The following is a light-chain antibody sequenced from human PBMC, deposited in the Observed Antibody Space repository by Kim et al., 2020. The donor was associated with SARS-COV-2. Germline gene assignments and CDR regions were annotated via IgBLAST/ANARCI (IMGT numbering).Light chain of an antibody. CDR1: ESIGGQ. V-gene: IGKV3-11*01. CDR2: DTS. CDR3: QQRSNWPLT. J-gene: IGKJ4*01. Sequence: EIVLTQSPANLSLSPGEGATLSCRASESIGGQLGWYQQKPGQAPRLLIFDTSKRAAGIPARFSGSGSETDFTLTISSLEPEDFAVYFCQQRSNWPLTFGGGTKVDIK.